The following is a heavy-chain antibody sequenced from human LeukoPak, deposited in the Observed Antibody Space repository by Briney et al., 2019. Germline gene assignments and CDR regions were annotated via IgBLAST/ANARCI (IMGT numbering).Heavy chain of an antibody. V-gene: IGHV4-4*07. D-gene: IGHD2-8*01. CDR3: ARVTKGNGRFDS. CDR1: GGSISSYY. CDR2: IFTSGST. J-gene: IGHJ4*02. Sequence: SETLSLTCTVSGGSISSYYWSWIRQPAGKGLEWIGRIFTSGSTNYNPSLKGRVTMSVDTSKNQFSLKLSSVTAADTAVYYCARVTKGNGRFDSWGQGTLVTVSS.